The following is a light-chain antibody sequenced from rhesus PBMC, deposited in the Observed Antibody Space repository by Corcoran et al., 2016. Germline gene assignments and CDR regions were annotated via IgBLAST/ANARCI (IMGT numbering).Light chain of an antibody. Sequence: DIQMTQSPSSLSASVGDRVTITCRASQGITNDLAWYQQKPGETSKFLIYVASSLQSGIPSRFSGSGAGTDFTLTISSLQSEHFATYYCQHYYSPPFPFGPGTKLDIK. CDR3: QHYYSPPFP. J-gene: IGKJ3*01. CDR2: VAS. CDR1: QGITND. V-gene: IGKV1-33*02.